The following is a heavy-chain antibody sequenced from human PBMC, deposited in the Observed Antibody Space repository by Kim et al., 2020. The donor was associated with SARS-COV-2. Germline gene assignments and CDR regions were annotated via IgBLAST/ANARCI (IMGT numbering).Heavy chain of an antibody. CDR1: GYTFTSYG. CDR2: ISAYNGNT. V-gene: IGHV1-18*01. D-gene: IGHD2-2*01. J-gene: IGHJ6*02. CDR3: ARDRIVPADQQHYYYGMDV. Sequence: ASVKVSCKASGYTFTSYGISWVRQAPGQGLEWMGWISAYNGNTNYAQKLQGRVTMTTDTSTSTAYMELRSLRSDDTAVYYCARDRIVPADQQHYYYGMDVWGQGTTVTVSS.